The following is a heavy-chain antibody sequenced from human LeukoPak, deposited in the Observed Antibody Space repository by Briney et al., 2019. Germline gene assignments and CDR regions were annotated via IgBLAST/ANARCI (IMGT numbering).Heavy chain of an antibody. V-gene: IGHV3-20*04. D-gene: IGHD3-10*01. J-gene: IGHJ4*02. Sequence: GGSLRLSCAASGFTFDDYGMSWVRQAPGKGLEWVSGINWNGGSTGYADSVKGRFTISRDNAKNSLYLQMNSLRAEDTAVYYCASRLVGELPFWGQGTLVTVSS. CDR2: INWNGGST. CDR3: ASRLVGELPF. CDR1: GFTFDDYG.